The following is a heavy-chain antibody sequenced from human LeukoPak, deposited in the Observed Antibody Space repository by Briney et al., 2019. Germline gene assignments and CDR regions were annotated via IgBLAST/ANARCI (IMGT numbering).Heavy chain of an antibody. Sequence: SETLSLTSTVSGGSISSYYWSWIRQPPGKGLEWIGYIYYSGNTNYNPSLKSRVTISIDTSKNQFSLKLSSVTAADTAVYYCARESGWYGGAGYWGQGTLVTVSS. V-gene: IGHV4-59*13. D-gene: IGHD6-19*01. J-gene: IGHJ4*02. CDR2: IYYSGNT. CDR1: GGSISSYY. CDR3: ARESGWYGGAGY.